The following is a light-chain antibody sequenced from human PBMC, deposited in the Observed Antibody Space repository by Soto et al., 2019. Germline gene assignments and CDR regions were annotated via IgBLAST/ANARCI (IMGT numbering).Light chain of an antibody. V-gene: IGLV1-44*01. CDR1: NSNIGSNT. CDR2: NND. Sequence: QSVLTQAPSASGTPGQRVTISCSGSNSNIGSNTVSWYQQVPGTAPQVLIYNNDQRPSGVPDRLSGSKSGTSASLAIGGLQSEDEADYYCAAWDGSLNGWVFGGGTKLTVL. CDR3: AAWDGSLNGWV. J-gene: IGLJ3*02.